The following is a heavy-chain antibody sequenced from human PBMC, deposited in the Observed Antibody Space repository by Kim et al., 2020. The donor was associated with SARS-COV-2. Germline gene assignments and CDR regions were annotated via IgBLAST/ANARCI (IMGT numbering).Heavy chain of an antibody. J-gene: IGHJ6*02. D-gene: IGHD5-12*01. CDR2: INPSGGST. CDR1: GYTFTSYY. CDR3: ARGGLLVATIYYYYYYGMDV. Sequence: ASVKVSCKASGYTFTSYYMHWVRQAPGQGLEWMGIINPSGGSTSYAQKFQGGVTMTRDTSTSTVYMELSSLRSEDTAVYYCARGGLLVATIYYYYYYGMDVWGQGTTVTVSS. V-gene: IGHV1-46*01.